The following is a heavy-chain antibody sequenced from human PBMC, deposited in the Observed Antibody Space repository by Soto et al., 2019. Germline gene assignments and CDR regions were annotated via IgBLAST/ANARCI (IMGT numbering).Heavy chain of an antibody. CDR2: ISYDGSNK. Sequence: QVQLVESGGGVVQPGRSLRLSCAASRFTFSSYAMHWVRQAPGKGLEWVAVISYDGSNKYYADSVKVRFTISRDNSKNTLYLQMNSLRAEDTAVHYCARDRAVVATTNWFDPWGQGTLVTVSS. CDR1: RFTFSSYA. CDR3: ARDRAVVATTNWFDP. D-gene: IGHD2-15*01. J-gene: IGHJ5*02. V-gene: IGHV3-30-3*01.